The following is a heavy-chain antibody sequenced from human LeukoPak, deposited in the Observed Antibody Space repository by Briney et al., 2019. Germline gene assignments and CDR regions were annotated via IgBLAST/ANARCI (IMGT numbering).Heavy chain of an antibody. CDR1: GVSITSNY. CDR2: THHSGST. D-gene: IGHD5-18*01. CDR3: ARSSGHSYGDFDY. J-gene: IGHJ4*02. V-gene: IGHV4-59*01. Sequence: SETLSLTCSVSGVSITSNYWSWIRQPPGKGLEWIGYTHHSGSTSYNPSLKSRITISLDTSNNQFSLKLSSVTAADPAVYYCARSSGHSYGDFDYWGQRTLVTVSS.